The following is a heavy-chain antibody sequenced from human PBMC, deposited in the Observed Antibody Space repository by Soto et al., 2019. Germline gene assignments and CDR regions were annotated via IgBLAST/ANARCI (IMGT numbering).Heavy chain of an antibody. CDR3: ARDFSQSSGYCDS. Sequence: ASVKVSCKAYGYTFSSYGLSWVRQAPGQGLEWMGWISAYSGNTVYTQRFKGRLTMATDTSTGTAYMELRSLRSDDTAVYYCARDFSQSSGYCDSWRHGTLVTV. J-gene: IGHJ5*01. CDR1: GYTFSSYG. D-gene: IGHD3-22*01. V-gene: IGHV1-18*01. CDR2: ISAYSGNT.